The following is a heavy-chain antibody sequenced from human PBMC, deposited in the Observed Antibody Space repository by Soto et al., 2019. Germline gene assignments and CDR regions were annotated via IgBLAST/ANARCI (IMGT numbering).Heavy chain of an antibody. CDR3: ARVYYYDSSGYWGDAFDI. CDR1: GYTFTSYG. CDR2: ISAYNGNT. Sequence: ASVKVSCKACGYTFTSYGISWVRQAPGQGLEWMGWISAYNGNTNYAQKLQGRVTMTTDTSTSTAYMELWSLRSDDTAVYYCARVYYYDSSGYWGDAFDIWGQGTMVTVS. J-gene: IGHJ3*02. D-gene: IGHD3-22*01. V-gene: IGHV1-18*01.